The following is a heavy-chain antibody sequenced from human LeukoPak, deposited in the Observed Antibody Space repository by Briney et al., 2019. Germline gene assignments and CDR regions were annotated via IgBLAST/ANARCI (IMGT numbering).Heavy chain of an antibody. V-gene: IGHV3-74*01. CDR3: ATSYGSGSYSNAYYYYYYMDV. CDR2: INSDGSST. CDR1: GFTFSHYW. Sequence: GGSLRLSCAASGFTFSHYWMHWVRQAPGKGLVWVSRINSDGSSTSYADSVKGRFTISRDNAKNTLYLQMNSLRAEDTAVYYCATSYGSGSYSNAYYYYYYMDVWGKGTTVTVSS. D-gene: IGHD3-10*01. J-gene: IGHJ6*03.